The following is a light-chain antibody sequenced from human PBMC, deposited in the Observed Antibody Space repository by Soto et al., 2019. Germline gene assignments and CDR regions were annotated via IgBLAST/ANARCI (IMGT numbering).Light chain of an antibody. J-gene: IGKJ4*01. V-gene: IGKV1-13*02. CDR3: QQFNTYPALT. CDR2: DVS. Sequence: AIQLTQSPSSRSASVGDRVTITCRASQGISSALAWYQQKPGKSPNLLIYDVSSLESGVPSRFSGSGSGTDFTLTISSLQPEDFATYYCQQFNTYPALTFGGGTKVELK. CDR1: QGISSA.